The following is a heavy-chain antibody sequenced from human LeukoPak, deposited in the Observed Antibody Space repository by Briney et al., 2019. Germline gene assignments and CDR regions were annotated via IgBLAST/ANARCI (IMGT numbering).Heavy chain of an antibody. CDR2: ISWNSGSI. Sequence: SLRLSCAASGFTFDDYAMHWVRQAPGKGVEWVSGISWNSGSIVYADSVKRRFTISTHNAKTSLYLQMNSLRAEHTPLYYCAKGGGYSSSLYLYFDYWGQGTLVTVSS. CDR3: AKGGGYSSSLYLYFDY. V-gene: IGHV3-9*01. J-gene: IGHJ4*02. D-gene: IGHD6-13*01. CDR1: GFTFDDYA.